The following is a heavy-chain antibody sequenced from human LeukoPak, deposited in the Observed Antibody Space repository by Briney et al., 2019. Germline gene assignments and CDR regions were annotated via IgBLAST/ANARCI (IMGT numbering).Heavy chain of an antibody. Sequence: GASVKVSDKASGGTFSSAAISWVRQAPGQGLEWMGGIIPIFGTANFAQKLQGRVTITADESTTTVYMELSSLRSEDTAVYYCARGAPGYCTNGLCPSDYWGQGTLVTVSS. CDR3: ARGAPGYCTNGLCPSDY. CDR2: IIPIFGTA. CDR1: GGTFSSAA. J-gene: IGHJ4*02. V-gene: IGHV1-69*13. D-gene: IGHD2-8*01.